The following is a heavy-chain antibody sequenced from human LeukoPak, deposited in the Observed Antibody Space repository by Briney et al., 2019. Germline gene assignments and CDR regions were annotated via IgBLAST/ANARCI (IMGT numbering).Heavy chain of an antibody. V-gene: IGHV3-30*18. Sequence: PGGSLRLSCAASGFTFSSYGMHWVRQAPGKGLEWVAVISYDGSNKYYADSVKGRFTISRDNSKNTLYLQMNSLRAEDTAVYYCAKGSYWIQLWLYYYYMDVWGKGTTVTVSS. CDR1: GFTFSSYG. CDR2: ISYDGSNK. D-gene: IGHD5-18*01. J-gene: IGHJ6*03. CDR3: AKGSYWIQLWLYYYYMDV.